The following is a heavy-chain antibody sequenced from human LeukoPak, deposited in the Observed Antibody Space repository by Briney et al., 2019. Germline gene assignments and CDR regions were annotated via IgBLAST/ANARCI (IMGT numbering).Heavy chain of an antibody. CDR2: IITIFSTP. J-gene: IGHJ6*03. Sequence: SVKVSCTASGGTFRTYSVSWVRHAPGQGLEWMGAIITIFSTPNYAQKFQGRVKVTADDATGTAYMELSSLMSEDTAIYYCARVDRYHFYLDVWGKGTPVTVSS. CDR3: ARVDRYHFYLDV. CDR1: GGTFRTYS. V-gene: IGHV1-69*01.